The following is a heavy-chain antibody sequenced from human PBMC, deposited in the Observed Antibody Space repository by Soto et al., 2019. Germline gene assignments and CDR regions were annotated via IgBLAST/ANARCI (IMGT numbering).Heavy chain of an antibody. CDR2: IWYDETNK. Sequence: QVQLVESGGGVVQPGRSLRLSCAASGFTFSSYGIHWVRQPPGKGLEWVAVIWYDETNKFYADFVEGRFTISRDNSKNTVYLQMNSLRVEDTAVYYCARDRMWEQLPPDAFETWGQGTMVTVSS. J-gene: IGHJ3*02. V-gene: IGHV3-33*01. CDR3: ARDRMWEQLPPDAFET. D-gene: IGHD1-1*01. CDR1: GFTFSSYG.